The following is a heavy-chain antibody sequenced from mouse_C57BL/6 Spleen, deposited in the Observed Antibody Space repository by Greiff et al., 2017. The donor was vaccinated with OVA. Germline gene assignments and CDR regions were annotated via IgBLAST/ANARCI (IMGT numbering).Heavy chain of an antibody. V-gene: IGHV5-4*03. D-gene: IGHD1-1*01. CDR3: ARGISYWYFDV. CDR2: ISDGGSYT. CDR1: GFTFSSYA. J-gene: IGHJ1*03. Sequence: EVMLVESGGGLVKPGGSLKLSCAASGFTFSSYAMSWVRQTPEKRLEWVATISDGGSYTYYPDNVKGRFTISRDNAKNNLYLQMSHLKSEDTAMYYCARGISYWYFDVWGTVTTVTVSS.